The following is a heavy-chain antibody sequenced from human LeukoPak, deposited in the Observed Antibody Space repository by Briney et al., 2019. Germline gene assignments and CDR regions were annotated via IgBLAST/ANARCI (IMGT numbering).Heavy chain of an antibody. CDR2: ISGGGNTT. Sequence: GGSLRLSCEVSGITFNTYAMSWFRQAPGRGLNWVSGISGGGNTTYYTDSGKGRFAIYRDNSRNTLYLQMNSLRAEDTAVYSCAKGWATVPNDYWGQGTLVTVSS. CDR1: GITFNTYA. CDR3: AKGWATVPNDY. J-gene: IGHJ4*02. D-gene: IGHD4-17*01. V-gene: IGHV3-23*01.